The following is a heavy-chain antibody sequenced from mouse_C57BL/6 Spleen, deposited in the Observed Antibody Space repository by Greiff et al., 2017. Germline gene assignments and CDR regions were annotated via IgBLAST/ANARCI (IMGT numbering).Heavy chain of an antibody. CDR3: TREFCYSNQYAMDD. V-gene: IGHV5-9-1*02. D-gene: IGHD2-5*01. CDR2: ISSGGDYI. Sequence: EVQGVESGEGLVKPGGSLKLSCAASGFTFSSYAMSWVRQTPEKRLEWVAYISSGGDYIYYADPVKGRFTISSNNTRNTLYLQMSILKSEDTAMYYCTREFCYSNQYAMDDWGQGTSVTVSS. J-gene: IGHJ4*01. CDR1: GFTFSSYA.